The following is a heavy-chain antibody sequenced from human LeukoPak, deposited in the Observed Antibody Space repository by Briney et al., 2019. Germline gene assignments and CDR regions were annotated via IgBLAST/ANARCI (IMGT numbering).Heavy chain of an antibody. CDR3: ARGDGSGNSYGLIHDH. CDR1: GYSFTGYY. V-gene: IGHV1-2*02. D-gene: IGHD3-10*01. CDR2: LNPNTGST. Sequence: ASVTVSCKASGYSFTGYYMHWVRQPPGQGLEWMGWLNPNTGSTNYAQKFQGRVTMTRYTSISTGYMELGRLTPDDTAVYYCARGDGSGNSYGLIHDHWGQGTLVIVSS. J-gene: IGHJ4*02.